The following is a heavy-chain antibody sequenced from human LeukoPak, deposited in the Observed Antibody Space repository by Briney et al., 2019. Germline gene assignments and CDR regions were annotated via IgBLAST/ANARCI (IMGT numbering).Heavy chain of an antibody. CDR1: GDSISRTNW. J-gene: IGHJ3*02. D-gene: IGHD1-26*01. CDR2: TYYDGRT. Sequence: SETLSLTCAVSGDSISRTNWWSWVRQPPGKGLEWIGETYYDGRTNYNPSLNSRVTISADKSKNQFSLKLSSVTAADTAVYYCARPPRIYSGSYLDAFDIWGQGTMVTVSS. V-gene: IGHV4-4*02. CDR3: ARPPRIYSGSYLDAFDI.